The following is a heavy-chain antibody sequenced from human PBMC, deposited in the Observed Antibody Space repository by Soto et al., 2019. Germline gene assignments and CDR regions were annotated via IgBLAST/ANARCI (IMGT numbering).Heavy chain of an antibody. CDR2: ISSSSDNT. CDR3: ARLPKGSLVTA. V-gene: IGHV3-48*02. Sequence: GGSLRLSCVASGFSFSDYSMNWVRQAPGKGLQWVSYISSSSDNTYYADSVKGRFTVSRDNAKNALFLQMSSLRDDDTATYYCARLPKGSLVTAWGQGTRVTVSS. CDR1: GFSFSDYS. J-gene: IGHJ4*02. D-gene: IGHD2-21*02.